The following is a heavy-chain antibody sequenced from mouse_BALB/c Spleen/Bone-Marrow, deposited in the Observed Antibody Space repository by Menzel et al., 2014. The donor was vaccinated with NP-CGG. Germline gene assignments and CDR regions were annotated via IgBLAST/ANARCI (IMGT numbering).Heavy chain of an antibody. CDR3: ARDDYYAMDY. V-gene: IGHV7-3*02. CDR2: IRNKANGYTT. Sequence: EAQGVESGGGLVQPGGSLRLSCATSGFTFTDYYMSWVRQPPGKALEWLGFIRNKANGYTTEYSASVKGRFTISRDNSQNILYPQMNTLRAEDSATYYCARDDYYAMDYWGQGTTVTISS. J-gene: IGHJ4*01. CDR1: GFTFTDYY.